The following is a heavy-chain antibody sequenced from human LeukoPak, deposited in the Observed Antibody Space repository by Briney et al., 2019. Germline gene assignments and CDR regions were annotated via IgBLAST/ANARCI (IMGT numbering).Heavy chain of an antibody. CDR3: AKGAAVAGGNFDY. Sequence: GGALRLSCAASGFTFSSYDMTWVRQAPGRGLEWVSSIRPSGDNTYYADSVKGRFTISRDNSKNTLYLQMNSLRAEDTAVYYCAKGAAVAGGNFDYWGQGTLVTVSS. D-gene: IGHD6-19*01. V-gene: IGHV3-23*01. CDR2: IRPSGDNT. J-gene: IGHJ4*02. CDR1: GFTFSSYD.